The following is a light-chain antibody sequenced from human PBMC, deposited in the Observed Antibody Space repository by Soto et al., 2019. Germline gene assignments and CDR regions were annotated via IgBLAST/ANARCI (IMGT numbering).Light chain of an antibody. CDR3: SSYASTNTLV. J-gene: IGLJ1*01. V-gene: IGLV2-8*01. CDR1: LSDVGGQNL. Sequence: QSALTQPPSASGSPVQSVTISCTGTLSDVGGQNLVSWYRQDPGKAPKLIIYDVNQRPSGVPDRFSGSKSGSTASLTVSGLQAEDEADYYCSSYASTNTLVFGTGTKLTVL. CDR2: DVN.